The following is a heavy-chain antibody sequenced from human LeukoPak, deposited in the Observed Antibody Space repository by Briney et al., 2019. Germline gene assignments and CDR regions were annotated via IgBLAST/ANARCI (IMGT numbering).Heavy chain of an antibody. CDR1: GGSISSYY. D-gene: IGHD3-22*01. CDR2: IYYSGST. Sequence: PSETLSLTCTVSGGSISSYYWSWIRQPPGKGLEWIGYIYYSGSTNYNPSLKSRVTISVDTSKNQFSLKLSSVTAADTAVYYCARIYYDSSALLIEYYIDVWGKGTTVTVSS. CDR3: ARIYYDSSALLIEYYIDV. J-gene: IGHJ6*03. V-gene: IGHV4-59*01.